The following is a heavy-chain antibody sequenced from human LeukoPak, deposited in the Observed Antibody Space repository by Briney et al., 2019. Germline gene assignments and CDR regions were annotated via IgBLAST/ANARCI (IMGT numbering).Heavy chain of an antibody. CDR3: APRAARLRGSFDY. J-gene: IGHJ4*02. Sequence: ASVKVSCKASGYTFTGYYMHWVRQAPGQGLEWMGWINPNSGGTNYAQKFQGRVTMTRDTSISTAYMELSRLRSDDTAVYYCAPRAARLRGSFDYWGQGTLVTVSS. V-gene: IGHV1-2*02. CDR1: GYTFTGYY. CDR2: INPNSGGT. D-gene: IGHD6-6*01.